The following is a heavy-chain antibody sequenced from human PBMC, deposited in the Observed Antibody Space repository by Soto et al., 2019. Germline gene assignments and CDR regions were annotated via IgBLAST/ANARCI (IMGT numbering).Heavy chain of an antibody. D-gene: IGHD3-10*01. V-gene: IGHV4-31*03. CDR2: IYYSGST. CDR3: VRGGRREGSLDYYYGMDV. CDR1: GGAISSGGYY. Sequence: QMQLQESGPGLVKPSQTLSLTCTVSGGAISSGGYYWSWIRQHPGKGLEWIGYIYYSGSTYYNPSLKSRVAISVDTSKNHLSLNLTSVTATDTAVYYCVRGGRREGSLDYYYGMDVWGQGTTVTVSS. J-gene: IGHJ6*02.